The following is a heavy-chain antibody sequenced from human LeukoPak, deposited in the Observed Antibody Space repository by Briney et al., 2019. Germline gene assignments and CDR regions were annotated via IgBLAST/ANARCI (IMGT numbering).Heavy chain of an antibody. Sequence: GGSLRLSCAASGFTFSSYWMSWVRQAPGKGLEWVANIKHDGSEKYYVDSVEGRFTISRDNSKNTLYLQMNSLRAEDTAVYYCEREQSSWYAGYFDYWGQGTLVTVSS. CDR2: IKHDGSEK. CDR1: GFTFSSYW. CDR3: EREQSSWYAGYFDY. D-gene: IGHD6-13*01. J-gene: IGHJ4*02. V-gene: IGHV3-7*03.